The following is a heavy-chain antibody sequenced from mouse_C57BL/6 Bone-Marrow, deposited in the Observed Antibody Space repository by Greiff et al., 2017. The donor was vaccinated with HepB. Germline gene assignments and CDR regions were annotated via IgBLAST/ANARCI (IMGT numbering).Heavy chain of an antibody. Sequence: EVKLVESGGGLVKPGGSLKLSCAASGFTFSDYGMHWVRQAPEKGLEWVAYISSGSSTIYYADTVKGRFTISRDNAKNTLFLQMTSLRSEDTAMYYCARRTNWVFDYWGQGTTLTVSS. J-gene: IGHJ2*01. CDR1: GFTFSDYG. V-gene: IGHV5-17*01. CDR2: ISSGSSTI. D-gene: IGHD4-1*01. CDR3: ARRTNWVFDY.